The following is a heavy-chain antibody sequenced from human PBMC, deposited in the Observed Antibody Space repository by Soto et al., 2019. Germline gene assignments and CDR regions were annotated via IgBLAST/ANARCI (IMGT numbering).Heavy chain of an antibody. D-gene: IGHD1-26*01. V-gene: IGHV4-30-2*01. CDR3: ARGGGSDSFDY. Sequence: SETLSLTCTVSGAPITFGGYPWSWIRQTPGKGLEWIGYINHLETTFYNPSFESRLTLSIDRAKNQFSLKLHSMSAADRAVYFCARGGGSDSFDYWGQGILVTVSS. CDR1: GAPITFGGYP. CDR2: INHLETT. J-gene: IGHJ4*02.